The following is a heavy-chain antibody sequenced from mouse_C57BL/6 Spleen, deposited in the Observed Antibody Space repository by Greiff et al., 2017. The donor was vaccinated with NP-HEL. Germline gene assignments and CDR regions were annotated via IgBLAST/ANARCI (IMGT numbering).Heavy chain of an antibody. CDR1: GYTFTEYT. V-gene: IGHV1-62-2*01. CDR3: ARHDYLYYAMDY. J-gene: IGHJ4*01. Sequence: VKLVESGAELVKPGASVKLSCKASGYTFTEYTIHWVKQRSGQGLEWIGWFYPGSGSIKYNEKFKDKATLTADKSSSTVYMELSRLTSEDSAVYFCARHDYLYYAMDYWGQGTSVTVSS. CDR2: FYPGSGSI.